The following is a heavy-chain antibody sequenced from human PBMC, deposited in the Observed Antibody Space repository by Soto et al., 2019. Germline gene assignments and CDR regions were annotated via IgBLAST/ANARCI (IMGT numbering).Heavy chain of an antibody. CDR1: GGTFSSYA. CDR3: ARALYDSSGYYARSAFDI. CDR2: IIPIFGTA. V-gene: IGHV1-69*13. J-gene: IGHJ3*02. D-gene: IGHD3-22*01. Sequence: SVKVSCKASGGTFSSYAISWVRQAPGQGLEWMGGIIPIFGTANYAQKFQGRVTITADESTSTAYMELSSLRSEDTAVYYCARALYDSSGYYARSAFDIWGQGTMVTVSS.